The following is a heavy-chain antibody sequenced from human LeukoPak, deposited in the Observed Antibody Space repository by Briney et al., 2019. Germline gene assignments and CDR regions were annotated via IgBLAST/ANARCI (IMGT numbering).Heavy chain of an antibody. J-gene: IGHJ6*03. CDR3: AKARGSAYYYYMDV. V-gene: IGHV3-23*01. D-gene: IGHD3-10*01. CDR1: VFTFSSYA. Sequence: GRSLRLSCVASVFTFSSYAMSWVRQAPGKGLEWVSAISGSGGSTYYADSVKGRFTISRDNSKNTLYLQMNSLRAEDTAVYYCAKARGSAYYYYMDVWGKGNTVTVSS. CDR2: ISGSGGST.